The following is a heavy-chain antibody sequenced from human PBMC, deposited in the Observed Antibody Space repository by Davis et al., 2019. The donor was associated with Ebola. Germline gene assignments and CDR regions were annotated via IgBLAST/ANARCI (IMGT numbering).Heavy chain of an antibody. V-gene: IGHV3-21*04. CDR1: GFTFSSYS. CDR3: AKEGVEMATILYYYYGMDV. Sequence: GESLKISCAASGFTFSSYSMNWVRQAPGKGLEWVSSISSSSSYIYYADSEKGRFTISRDNAKNSLYLQMNSLRTEDTALYYCAKEGVEMATILYYYYGMDVWGQGTTVTVSS. CDR2: ISSSSSYI. J-gene: IGHJ6*02. D-gene: IGHD5-24*01.